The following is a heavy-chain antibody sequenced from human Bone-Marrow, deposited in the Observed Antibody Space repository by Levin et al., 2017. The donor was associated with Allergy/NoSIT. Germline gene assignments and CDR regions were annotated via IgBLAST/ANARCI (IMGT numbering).Heavy chain of an antibody. CDR1: SVTFTNYS. V-gene: IGHV3-30-3*01. D-gene: IGHD2-21*01. J-gene: IGHJ3*01. CDR3: ARVEAFCGATSCYAMDV. Sequence: SCAASSVTFTNYSMHWVRQAPGKGLEWVAVISFDGGKKYYGDSVKGRFTISRDNSKNTLYLQMNSLRPEDTAIYYCARVEAFCGATSCYAMDVWGQGTMVTVSS. CDR2: ISFDGGKK.